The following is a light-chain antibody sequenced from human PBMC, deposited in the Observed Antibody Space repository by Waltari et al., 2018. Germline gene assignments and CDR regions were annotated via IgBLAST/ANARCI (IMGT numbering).Light chain of an antibody. Sequence: HSALTQPASVSGSPGQSITISCTGTSSDIGNYNYVFWYQQHPGKAPKLMIFDVSNRPSGVSDRVSGSKSGNTASLTISGLQAEDEADYYCSSYISSDTLELFGGGTSLTVL. CDR2: DVS. CDR1: SSDIGNYNY. V-gene: IGLV2-14*03. CDR3: SSYISSDTLEL. J-gene: IGLJ2*01.